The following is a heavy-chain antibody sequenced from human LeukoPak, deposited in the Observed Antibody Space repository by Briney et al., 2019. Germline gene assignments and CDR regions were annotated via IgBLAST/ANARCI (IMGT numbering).Heavy chain of an antibody. V-gene: IGHV4-38-2*02. D-gene: IGHD1-14*01. CDR3: AREGTVRWFDP. J-gene: IGHJ5*02. CDR2: IYHSGYT. Sequence: SETLSLTCIVSNYSISSGSYWTWIRPPPGRGLEWIGGIYHSGYTFYNPSLKSRVTISVDTSKNEFSLKLNSVTAADTALYYCAREGTVRWFDPWGQGTLVTVSS. CDR1: NYSISSGSY.